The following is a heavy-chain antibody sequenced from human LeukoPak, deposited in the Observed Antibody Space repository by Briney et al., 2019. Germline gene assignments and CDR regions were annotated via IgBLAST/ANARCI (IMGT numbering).Heavy chain of an antibody. J-gene: IGHJ4*02. Sequence: LPGGSLRLSCAASGFTVSSNYMSWVRQAPGKGLEWVSVIYSGGSTYYADSVKGRFTISRDNSKSTLCLQMNSLRAEDTAVYYCAKDGNSAFDYWGQGTLVTVSS. V-gene: IGHV3-53*01. CDR1: GFTVSSNY. CDR2: IYSGGST. D-gene: IGHD4-23*01. CDR3: AKDGNSAFDY.